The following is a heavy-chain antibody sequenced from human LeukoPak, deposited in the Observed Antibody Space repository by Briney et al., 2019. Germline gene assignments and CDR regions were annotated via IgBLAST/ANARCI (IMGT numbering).Heavy chain of an antibody. Sequence: KTSETLSLTCAVYGGSFSGYYWSWIRQPPGKGLEWIGEINHSGSTNYNPSLKSRVTISADTSKNQFSLKLSSVTAADTAVYYCARGPSDSGGYYPVAYFDYWGQGTLVTVSS. CDR3: ARGPSDSGGYYPVAYFDY. D-gene: IGHD3-22*01. J-gene: IGHJ4*02. V-gene: IGHV4-34*01. CDR2: INHSGST. CDR1: GGSFSGYY.